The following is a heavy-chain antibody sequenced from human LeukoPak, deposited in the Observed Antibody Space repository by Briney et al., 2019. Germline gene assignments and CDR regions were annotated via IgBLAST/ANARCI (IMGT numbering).Heavy chain of an antibody. CDR2: MNPNRGNT. Sequence: ASVKVSCKASGYTFTSYDINWVRQATGQGLEWMGWMNPNRGNTGYAQKFQGRVTMTRNTSISTAYMELSSLRSEDTAVYYCARGLAEVLWFGEYDTHDYYYGMDVWGQGTTVTVSS. CDR3: ARGLAEVLWFGEYDTHDYYYGMDV. D-gene: IGHD3-10*01. V-gene: IGHV1-8*01. CDR1: GYTFTSYD. J-gene: IGHJ6*02.